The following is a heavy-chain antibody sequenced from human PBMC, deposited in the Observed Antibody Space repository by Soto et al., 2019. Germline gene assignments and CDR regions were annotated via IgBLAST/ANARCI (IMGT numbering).Heavy chain of an antibody. D-gene: IGHD3-3*01. Sequence: SETLSLTCAVYGGSFSGYYWSWIRQPPGKGLEWIGEINHSGSTNYNPSLKSRVTISVDTSKNQFSLKLSSVTAADTAVYYCARGLLADFWSGDGRRKKFDPWGQGTLVTVSS. CDR1: GGSFSGYY. CDR3: ARGLLADFWSGDGRRKKFDP. J-gene: IGHJ5*02. V-gene: IGHV4-34*01. CDR2: INHSGST.